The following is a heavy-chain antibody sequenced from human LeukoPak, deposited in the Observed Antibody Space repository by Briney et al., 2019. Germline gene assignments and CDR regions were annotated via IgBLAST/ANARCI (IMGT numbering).Heavy chain of an antibody. D-gene: IGHD3-22*01. V-gene: IGHV3-30-3*01. J-gene: IGHJ4*02. CDR2: ISYDGSNK. CDR3: ARPPLEDYYDSSGYSLGY. CDR1: GFTFSSYA. Sequence: GGSVRLSCAASGFTFSSYAISWVRQAPGQGLEWVAVISYDGSNKYYADSVKGRFTISRDNSKNTLYLQMNSLRAEDTAVYYCARPPLEDYYDSSGYSLGYWGQGTLDTVSS.